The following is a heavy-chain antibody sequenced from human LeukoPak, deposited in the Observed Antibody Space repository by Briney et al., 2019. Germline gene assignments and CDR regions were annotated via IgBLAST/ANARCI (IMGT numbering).Heavy chain of an antibody. Sequence: GGSLRLSCAASGFTVSSKYMSWVRQAPGKGLEWVSIIYSDGTSYYADSVKGRFTISRDNSRNTLYLQTNSLRPEDTAVYYCVTPRGIWGVSLDHWGQGTLVTVSS. J-gene: IGHJ4*02. D-gene: IGHD3-10*01. V-gene: IGHV3-53*01. CDR2: IYSDGTS. CDR1: GFTVSSKY. CDR3: VTPRGIWGVSLDH.